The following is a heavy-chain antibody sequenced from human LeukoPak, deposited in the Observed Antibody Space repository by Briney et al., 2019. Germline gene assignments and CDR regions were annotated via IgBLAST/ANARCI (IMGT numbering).Heavy chain of an antibody. Sequence: GGSLRLSCAASGFTFSSYVMRSGRQAPGTGLEWVAFIRYDGSNKYYADSVRGRFTISRDNSKNTLYLQMKTLRAEDTAVYYCAKSARLAVVIPGYWGPGTLVTVSS. CDR3: AKSARLAVVIPGY. D-gene: IGHD3-3*01. CDR2: IRYDGSNK. V-gene: IGHV3-30*02. J-gene: IGHJ4*02. CDR1: GFTFSSYV.